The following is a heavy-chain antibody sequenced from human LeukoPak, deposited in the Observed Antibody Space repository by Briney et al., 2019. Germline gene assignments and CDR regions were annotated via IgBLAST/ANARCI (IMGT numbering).Heavy chain of an antibody. CDR3: ASWTGDYYYYYYMDV. Sequence: GASVKVSCKASGYTFTSYAMNWVRQAPGQGLEWMGWINTNTGNPTYAQGFTGRFVFSLDTSVSTAYLQISSLKAEDTAVYFCASWTGDYYYYYYMDVWGKGTTVTVSS. CDR2: INTNTGNP. V-gene: IGHV7-4-1*02. J-gene: IGHJ6*03. D-gene: IGHD3/OR15-3a*01. CDR1: GYTFTSYA.